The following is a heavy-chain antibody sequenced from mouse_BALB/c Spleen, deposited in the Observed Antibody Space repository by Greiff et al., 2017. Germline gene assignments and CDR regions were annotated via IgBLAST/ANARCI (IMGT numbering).Heavy chain of an antibody. CDR1: GYAFSSSW. J-gene: IGHJ4*01. CDR3: ARVTATAMDY. Sequence: VQLQQSGPELVKPGDSVKISCKASGYAFSSSWMNWVKQRPGQGLEWSGRIYPGDGDTNYNGKFKGKATLTANKSSSTAYMQLSNLTSVDSAVYFCARVTATAMDYWGQGTSVTVTS. CDR2: IYPGDGDT. D-gene: IGHD1-2*01. V-gene: IGHV1-82*01.